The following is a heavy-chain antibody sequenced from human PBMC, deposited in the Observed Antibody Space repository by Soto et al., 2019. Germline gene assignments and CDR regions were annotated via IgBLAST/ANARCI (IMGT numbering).Heavy chain of an antibody. CDR2: IYASGSS. V-gene: IGHV4-30-4*01. CDR3: ARGHDTTGYYPSTFDY. Sequence: SETLSLTCTVSGGSISSGNYYWNWIRQPPGEGLEWIGYIYASGSSYYNPSLKSRASISVDTSKNQFSLKLSSVTAADTAVYFCARGHDTTGYYPSTFDYWGQGALVTVSS. J-gene: IGHJ4*02. CDR1: GGSISSGNYY. D-gene: IGHD3-22*01.